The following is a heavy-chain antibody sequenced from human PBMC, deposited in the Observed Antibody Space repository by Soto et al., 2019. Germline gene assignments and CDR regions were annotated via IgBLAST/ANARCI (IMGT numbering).Heavy chain of an antibody. Sequence: QVQLVESGGGMVQPGRSLRLSCAASGFTFSTYGMHWVRQVPGKGLEWVAVISYDGSNTYYADSVKGRFSISRDKSKNTLYLLMNSLTAEDTAVYYCALPTKYTSGWFGLIDFWGQGALVTVSS. CDR3: ALPTKYTSGWFGLIDF. J-gene: IGHJ4*02. V-gene: IGHV3-30*03. CDR1: GFTFSTYG. CDR2: ISYDGSNT. D-gene: IGHD6-19*01.